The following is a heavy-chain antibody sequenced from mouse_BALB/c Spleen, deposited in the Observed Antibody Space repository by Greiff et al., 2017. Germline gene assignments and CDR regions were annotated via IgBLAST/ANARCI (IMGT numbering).Heavy chain of an antibody. CDR2: ISYDGSN. J-gene: IGHJ4*01. CDR3: AILYGYDEDFYAMDY. CDR1: GYSITSGYY. Sequence: ESGPGLAKPSQSLSLTCSVTGYSITSGYYWNWIRQFPGNKLEWMGYISYDGSNNYNPSLKNRISITRDTSKNQFFLKLNSVTTEDTATYYCAILYGYDEDFYAMDYWGQGTSVTVSS. V-gene: IGHV3-6*02. D-gene: IGHD2-2*01.